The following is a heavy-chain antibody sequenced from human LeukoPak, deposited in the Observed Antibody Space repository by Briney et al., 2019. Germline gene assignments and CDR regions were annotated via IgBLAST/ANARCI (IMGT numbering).Heavy chain of an antibody. CDR1: GGTFSGYD. V-gene: IGHV1-69*06. Sequence: SVKVSCKASGGTFSGYDISWVRQAPGQGLEWMGGIMPISGTANYAQKFQGRVTITADKPTNTAYMELSSLRSEDTAVYYCASGRTDIVVVPATLRNYYFDYWGQGTLVTVSS. CDR3: ASGRTDIVVVPATLRNYYFDY. D-gene: IGHD2-2*01. J-gene: IGHJ4*02. CDR2: IMPISGTA.